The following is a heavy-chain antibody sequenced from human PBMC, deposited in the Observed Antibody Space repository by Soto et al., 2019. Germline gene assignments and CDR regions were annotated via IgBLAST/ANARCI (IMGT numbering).Heavy chain of an antibody. J-gene: IGHJ6*02. CDR2: IYSGGST. CDR1: GFTVSSNY. D-gene: IGHD6-13*01. Sequence: EVQLVESGGGLVQPGGSLRLSCAASGFTVSSNYMSWVRQAPGKGLEWVSVIYSGGSTYYADSVKGRFTISRDNSKNTLHHQMNSQRVEDTAVYYCVGGRAAAGYYCNGMDVWGQGTTVTVSS. CDR3: VGGRAAAGYYCNGMDV. V-gene: IGHV3-66*01.